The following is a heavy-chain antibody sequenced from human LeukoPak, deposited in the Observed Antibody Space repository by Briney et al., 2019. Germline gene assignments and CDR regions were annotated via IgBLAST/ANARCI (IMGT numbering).Heavy chain of an antibody. CDR1: GYSLTELS. CDR3: ARGPGILYYYYYMDV. V-gene: IGHV1-24*01. CDR2: FDPEDGKT. D-gene: IGHD3-10*01. Sequence: ASVKVSCKVSGYSLTELSMHWVRQTPGKGLEWMGGFDPEDGKTIYAQKFQGRVTITRNTSISTAYMELSSLRSEDTAVYYCARGPGILYYYYYMDVWGKGTTVTVSS. J-gene: IGHJ6*03.